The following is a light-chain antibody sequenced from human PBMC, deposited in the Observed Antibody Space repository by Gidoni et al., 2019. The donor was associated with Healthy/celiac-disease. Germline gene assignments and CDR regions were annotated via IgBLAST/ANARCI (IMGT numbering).Light chain of an antibody. CDR1: KSGDKY. CDR3: QAWDSSTARVV. V-gene: IGLV3-1*01. Sequence: SYELTQPPSVSVSPGQPASITCSGDKSGDKYASWYHQKPGQSPVLVIYQDSKRPSGIPERFSGSNSGNTATLTISGTQAMDEADYYCQAWDSSTARVVFGGGTKLTVL. J-gene: IGLJ2*01. CDR2: QDS.